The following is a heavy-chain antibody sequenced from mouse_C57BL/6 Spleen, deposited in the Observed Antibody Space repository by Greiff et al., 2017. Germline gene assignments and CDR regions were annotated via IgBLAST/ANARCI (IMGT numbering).Heavy chain of an antibody. CDR1: GFSLTSYG. V-gene: IGHV2-5*01. CDR2: IWRGGST. Sequence: VHLVESGPGLVQPSQSLSITCTVSGFSLTSYGVHWVRQSPGKGLEWLGVIWRGGSTDYNAAFMSRLSITKDNSKSQVFFKMNSLQADDTAIYYCAKNAVVESSYAMDYWGQGTSVTVSS. J-gene: IGHJ4*01. CDR3: AKNAVVESSYAMDY. D-gene: IGHD1-1*01.